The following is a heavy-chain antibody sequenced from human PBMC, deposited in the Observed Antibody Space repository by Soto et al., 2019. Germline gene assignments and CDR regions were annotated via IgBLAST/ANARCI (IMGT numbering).Heavy chain of an antibody. CDR1: GFTFSSYG. Sequence: QVQLVESGGGVVQPGRSLRLSCAASGFTFSSYGMHWVRQAPGKGLEWVAVIWYDGSNKYYADSVKGRFTISRDNSKNTLYLQMNSLRAEDTAVYYCARGFSGYYSTGDVYWGQGTLVTVSS. J-gene: IGHJ4*02. CDR2: IWYDGSNK. CDR3: ARGFSGYYSTGDVY. V-gene: IGHV3-33*01. D-gene: IGHD3-22*01.